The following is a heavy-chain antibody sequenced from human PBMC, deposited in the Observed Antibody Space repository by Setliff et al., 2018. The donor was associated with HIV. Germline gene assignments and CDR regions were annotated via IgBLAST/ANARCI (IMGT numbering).Heavy chain of an antibody. Sequence: GESLKISCAASGFTFSGYWMHWVRQSPGRGLLGVAHIKGDGSITKYADSVKGRFTISRDNAKNTLYLQMNSLRAEDTAVYYCARDYSYVGFELWGRGTLVTVSS. D-gene: IGHD4-4*01. J-gene: IGHJ2*01. CDR2: IKGDGSIT. V-gene: IGHV3-74*03. CDR3: ARDYSYVGFEL. CDR1: GFTFSGYW.